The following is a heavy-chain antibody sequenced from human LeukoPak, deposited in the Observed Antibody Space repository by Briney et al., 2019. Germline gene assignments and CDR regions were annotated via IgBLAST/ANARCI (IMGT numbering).Heavy chain of an antibody. CDR3: ARDRLLGGFDY. J-gene: IGHJ4*02. D-gene: IGHD2-15*01. V-gene: IGHV4-59*01. CDR2: IYYSGST. CDR1: GGSISSYY. Sequence: SETLSLTCTVSGGSISSYYWSWIRQPPGKGLEWIGYIYYSGSTNYNPSLKSRVTISVDTSKNQFSLKLSSVTAADTAVYYCARDRLLGGFDYWGQGTLVTVSS.